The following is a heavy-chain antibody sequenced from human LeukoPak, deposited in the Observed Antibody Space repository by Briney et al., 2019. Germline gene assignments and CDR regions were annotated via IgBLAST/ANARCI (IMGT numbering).Heavy chain of an antibody. Sequence: PSETLSLTCTVSGGSITSFYWSWIRQPPGKGLEWIGYIYYSGSTNYNPSLKSRVTISVDTSKNQSSLNLSSVTAADTAVYYCARRGRAQGPLSLWGQGTMVTVSS. V-gene: IGHV4-59*01. CDR1: GGSITSFY. J-gene: IGHJ3*01. CDR3: ARRGRAQGPLSL. D-gene: IGHD2-15*01. CDR2: IYYSGST.